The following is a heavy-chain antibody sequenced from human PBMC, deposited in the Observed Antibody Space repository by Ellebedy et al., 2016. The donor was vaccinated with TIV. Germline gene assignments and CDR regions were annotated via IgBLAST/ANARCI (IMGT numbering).Heavy chain of an antibody. Sequence: ASVKVSCKASGYTFTAFYMHRVRQAPGQGLERMGWINFNSGATKYIQNFQGRVTMTRDMSTSTVYMELSSLTSDDTAMYYCARQPQNGSYGLFPWGQGTLVTVSS. D-gene: IGHD6-19*01. CDR1: GYTFTAFY. CDR3: ARQPQNGSYGLFP. CDR2: INFNSGAT. V-gene: IGHV1-2*02. J-gene: IGHJ5*02.